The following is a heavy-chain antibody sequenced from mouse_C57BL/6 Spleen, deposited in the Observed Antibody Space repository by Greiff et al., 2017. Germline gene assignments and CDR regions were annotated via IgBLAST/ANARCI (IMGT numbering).Heavy chain of an antibody. J-gene: IGHJ4*01. CDR1: GYTFTSYW. CDR3: ARGGDSNYGYYAMDY. Sequence: QVQLQQSGAELVKPGASVKMSCKASGYTFTSYWITWVKQRPGQGLEWIGDIYPGSGSTNYNEKFKSKATLTVDTSSSTAYMQLSSLTSEDSAVYYCARGGDSNYGYYAMDYWGQGTSVTVSS. CDR2: IYPGSGST. D-gene: IGHD2-5*01. V-gene: IGHV1-55*01.